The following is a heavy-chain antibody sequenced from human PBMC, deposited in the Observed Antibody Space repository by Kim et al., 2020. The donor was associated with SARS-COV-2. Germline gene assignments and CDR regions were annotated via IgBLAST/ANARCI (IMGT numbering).Heavy chain of an antibody. CDR2: ISRSGATT. Sequence: GGSLRLSCAASGFPFHMYTMNWVRQAPGKGLEWVSAISRSGATTYYAGSVRVRFTISRDNAKDTLYLQMNSLRAEDTAIYFCARSYDYGDYIANWGQGTL. CDR1: GFPFHMYT. J-gene: IGHJ4*02. D-gene: IGHD4-17*01. V-gene: IGHV3-23*01. CDR3: ARSYDYGDYIAN.